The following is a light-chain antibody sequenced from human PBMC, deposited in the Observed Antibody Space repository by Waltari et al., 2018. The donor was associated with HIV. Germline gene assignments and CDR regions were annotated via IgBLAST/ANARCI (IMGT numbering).Light chain of an antibody. V-gene: IGKV3-15*01. Sequence: EIVMTQSPGTLSLAPGERATLSCRASQGVSSNVAWYQQRLGQAPRLLIFGASTRATGIPARFSGSGFGTEFTLTISSLQSEDFAVYYCQQYNNWPPWTFGQGTKVEIK. CDR1: QGVSSN. CDR2: GAS. CDR3: QQYNNWPPWT. J-gene: IGKJ1*01.